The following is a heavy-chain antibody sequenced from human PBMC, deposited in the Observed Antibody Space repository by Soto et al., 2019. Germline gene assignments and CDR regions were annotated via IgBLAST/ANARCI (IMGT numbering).Heavy chain of an antibody. J-gene: IGHJ4*02. Sequence: GGSLRLSCAASGFTFSNYGMQWVRQAPGKGLEWVTVISYDGSNKYYADSVKGRFTISRDNSKNTVYLQLNSLRPEDTAVYYCVGGRYFGDYWGQGALVTVSS. V-gene: IGHV3-30*03. D-gene: IGHD2-21*02. CDR3: VGGRYFGDY. CDR2: ISYDGSNK. CDR1: GFTFSNYG.